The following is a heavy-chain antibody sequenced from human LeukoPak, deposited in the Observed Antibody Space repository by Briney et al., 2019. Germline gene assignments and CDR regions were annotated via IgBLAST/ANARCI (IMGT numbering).Heavy chain of an antibody. J-gene: IGHJ4*02. V-gene: IGHV3-7*01. D-gene: IGHD3-16*02. Sequence: GGSLRLSCAASGFTFSSYWMSWVRQAPGKGLEWVANIKQDGSEKYYVDSVKGRFTISRDNAKNSLYLQMNSLRAEDTAVYYCAKGNVRDYVWGSYRKTYYFDYWGQGTLVTVSS. CDR3: AKGNVRDYVWGSYRKTYYFDY. CDR1: GFTFSSYW. CDR2: IKQDGSEK.